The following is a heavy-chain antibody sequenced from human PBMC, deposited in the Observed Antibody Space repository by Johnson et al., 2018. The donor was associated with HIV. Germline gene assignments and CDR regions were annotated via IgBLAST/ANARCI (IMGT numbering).Heavy chain of an antibody. V-gene: IGHV3-74*01. CDR2: INSDGSDT. CDR1: RFTFSSYW. D-gene: IGHD2-21*01. J-gene: IGHJ3*02. Sequence: VQLVESGGGLVQPGRSLRLSCAASRFTFSSYWMHWVRQVPGKGLVWVSGINSDGSDTRYADSVKGRFTISRDNAKTTLYLQMNSLRAEDTAVYYCAKERMGLAYCGGDCWEDAFDIWGQGTMVTVSS. CDR3: AKERMGLAYCGGDCWEDAFDI.